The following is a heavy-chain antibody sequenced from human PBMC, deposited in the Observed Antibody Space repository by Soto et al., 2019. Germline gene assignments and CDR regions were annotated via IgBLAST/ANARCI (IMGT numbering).Heavy chain of an antibody. J-gene: IGHJ4*02. CDR1: GYTFTSFS. CDR2: ISGDSGDT. D-gene: IGHD3-22*01. Sequence: VHLEQSGVEVKKPGASVKVSCEASGYTFTSFSIAWVRQAPGQGLEWMGWISGDSGDTNYAQDFQGRVTMTTDTSTSTAYMELRSLSSDDTAVYYCARRNYYDSSVDYWGQGTLVTVAS. CDR3: ARRNYYDSSVDY. V-gene: IGHV1-18*01.